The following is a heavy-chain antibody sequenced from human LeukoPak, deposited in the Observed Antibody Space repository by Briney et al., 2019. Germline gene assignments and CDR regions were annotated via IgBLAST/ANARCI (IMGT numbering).Heavy chain of an antibody. CDR3: ARVASGSYPQGWFDP. Sequence: KPSETLSLTCTVSGGSISSSSYYWGWIRQPPGKGLEWIGSIYYSGSTYYNPSLKSRVTISVDTSKNQFSLKLSSVTAADTAVYYCARVASGSYPQGWFDPWGQGTLVTVSS. D-gene: IGHD1-26*01. CDR1: GGSISSSSYY. CDR2: IYYSGST. V-gene: IGHV4-39*01. J-gene: IGHJ5*02.